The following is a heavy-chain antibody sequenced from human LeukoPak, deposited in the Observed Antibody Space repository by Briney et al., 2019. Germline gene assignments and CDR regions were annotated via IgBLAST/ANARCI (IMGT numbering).Heavy chain of an antibody. D-gene: IGHD6-19*01. J-gene: IGHJ5*02. CDR2: INPNSGGT. Sequence: ASVTVSCTASGYTFTGYYMHWVRQAPGQGLEWMGWINPNSGGTNYAQKFQGRVTMTRDTSISTAYMELSRLRSDDTAVYNCAGQVAGTNWFDPWGQGTLVTVSS. CDR3: AGQVAGTNWFDP. V-gene: IGHV1-2*02. CDR1: GYTFTGYY.